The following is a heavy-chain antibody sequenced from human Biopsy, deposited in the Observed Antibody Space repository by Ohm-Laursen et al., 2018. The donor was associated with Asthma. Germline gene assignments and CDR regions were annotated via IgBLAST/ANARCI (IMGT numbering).Heavy chain of an antibody. CDR1: GYTFIGCH. J-gene: IGHJ5*02. CDR3: ARGQKSAGDRWFDP. V-gene: IGHV1-2*06. CDR2: INPNSGGT. Sequence: ASVKVSCKASGYTFIGCHIHWMRQAPGQGLEWMGRINPNSGGTNYAQKFQGRVTMTKDTSIGTAYMEVSRLRSDDTAVYYCARGQKSAGDRWFDPWGQGTLVTVSS. D-gene: IGHD6-13*01.